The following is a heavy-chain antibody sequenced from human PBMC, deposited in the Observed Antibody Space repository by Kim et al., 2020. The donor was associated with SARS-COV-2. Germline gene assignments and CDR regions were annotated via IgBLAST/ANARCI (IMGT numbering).Heavy chain of an antibody. Sequence: GGSLRLSCAASGFTFSSYAMNWVRQAPGKGLEWVSAITGSGGSTYYADSVKGRFTISRDNSKNTLYLQMNSLRAEDTAVYYCAKGQNWNFLWNAEYFQDWGQGTLVTVSS. CDR2: ITGSGGST. CDR1: GFTFSSYA. D-gene: IGHD1-7*01. J-gene: IGHJ1*01. V-gene: IGHV3-23*01. CDR3: AKGQNWNFLWNAEYFQD.